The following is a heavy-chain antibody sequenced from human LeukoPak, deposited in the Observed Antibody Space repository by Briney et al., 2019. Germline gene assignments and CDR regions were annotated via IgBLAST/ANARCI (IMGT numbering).Heavy chain of an antibody. J-gene: IGHJ4*02. Sequence: SQTLSLTCTVSGGSISSGDYYWSWIRQPPGKGLEWIGYIYYSGSTYYNPSLKSRVTISVDTSKNQFSLKLSSVTAADTAVYYCAREGRPQPRRRYFDYWGQGTLVTVSS. D-gene: IGHD1-14*01. CDR3: AREGRPQPRRRYFDY. CDR1: GGSISSGDYY. CDR2: IYYSGST. V-gene: IGHV4-30-4*08.